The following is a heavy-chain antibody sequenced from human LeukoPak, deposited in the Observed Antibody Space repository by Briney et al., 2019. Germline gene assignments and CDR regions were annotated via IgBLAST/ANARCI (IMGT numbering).Heavy chain of an antibody. Sequence: PSETLSLTSSVFGGSISSYYWSWIRPPAGKGLEWIGRIYSSGSTNYNPSLKSRVTMSADTSKNQFSLKLSSVTAADTAVYYRARGWLPLLYWGKGTLVTVSS. CDR2: IYSSGST. V-gene: IGHV4-4*07. CDR1: GGSISSYY. J-gene: IGHJ4*02. D-gene: IGHD5-18*01. CDR3: ARGWLPLLY.